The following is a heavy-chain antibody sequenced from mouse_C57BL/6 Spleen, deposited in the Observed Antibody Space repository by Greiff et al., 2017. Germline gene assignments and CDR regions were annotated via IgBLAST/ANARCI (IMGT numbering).Heavy chain of an antibody. J-gene: IGHJ3*01. D-gene: IGHD2-5*01. CDR1: GFSLTSYG. CDR2: IWSGGST. CDR3: ASSYSNYEFAY. Sequence: VHLVESGPGLVQPSQSLSITCTVSGFSLTSYGVHWVRQSPGKGLEWLGVIWSGGSTDYNAAFISRLSISKDNSKSQVFFKMNSLQADDTAIYYCASSYSNYEFAYWGQGTLVTVSA. V-gene: IGHV2-2*01.